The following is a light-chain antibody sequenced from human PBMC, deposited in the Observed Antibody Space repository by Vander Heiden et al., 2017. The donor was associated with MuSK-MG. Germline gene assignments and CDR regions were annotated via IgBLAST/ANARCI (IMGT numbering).Light chain of an antibody. CDR3: SSYTSSNTPG. Sequence: QSALTQPASVSGSPGQSITISCTGTSSDVGGYNYVSWYQQHPGKAPKLMIYDVSNRPSGVSNRFSGSKSGNTASLTISGLQAEDEADYYCSSYTSSNTPGFGGGTKLTVL. V-gene: IGLV2-14*03. CDR2: DVS. CDR1: SSDVGGYNY. J-gene: IGLJ3*02.